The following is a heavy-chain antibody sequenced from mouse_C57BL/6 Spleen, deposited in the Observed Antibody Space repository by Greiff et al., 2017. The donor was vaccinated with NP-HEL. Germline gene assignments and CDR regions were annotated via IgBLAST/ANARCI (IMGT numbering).Heavy chain of an antibody. D-gene: IGHD2-4*01. CDR1: GFNIKDDY. V-gene: IGHV14-4*01. Sequence: VHVKQSGAELVRPGASVKLSCTASGFNIKDDYMHWVKQRPEQGLEWIGWIDPENGDTEYASKFQGKATITADTSSNTAYLQLSSLTSEDTAVYYCTYDYEGWFAYWGQGTLVTVSA. J-gene: IGHJ3*01. CDR2: IDPENGDT. CDR3: TYDYEGWFAY.